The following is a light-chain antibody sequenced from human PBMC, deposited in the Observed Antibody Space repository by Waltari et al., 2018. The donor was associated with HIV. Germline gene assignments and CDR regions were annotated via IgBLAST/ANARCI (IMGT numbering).Light chain of an antibody. CDR2: SDI. CDR3: QSYDSSLRASV. CDR1: RSNIGAGYF. V-gene: IGLV1-40*01. Sequence: QSALTQPPSVSGAPGQRVTISCTGNRSNIGAGYFVHWYQHLPGTAPKLLVYSDINRPSGVPDRLSGSKSGTSAALVITGLQAVDEADYYCQSYDSSLRASVFGGGTKLTVL. J-gene: IGLJ2*01.